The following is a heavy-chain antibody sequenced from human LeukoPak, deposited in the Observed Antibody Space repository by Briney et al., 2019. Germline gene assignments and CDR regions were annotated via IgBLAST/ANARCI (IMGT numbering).Heavy chain of an antibody. D-gene: IGHD7-27*01. CDR3: ARGPYAWGYIDY. CDR1: GGSISSGTYY. CDR2: FYTSGST. J-gene: IGHJ4*02. V-gene: IGHV4-61*02. Sequence: SQTLSLTCTVSGGSISSGTYYWSWIRQPAGKGLEWIGRFYTSGSTNYNPSLKSRVTISVDTSKNQFSLKPSSVTAADTAVYYCARGPYAWGYIDYWGQGTLVTVSS.